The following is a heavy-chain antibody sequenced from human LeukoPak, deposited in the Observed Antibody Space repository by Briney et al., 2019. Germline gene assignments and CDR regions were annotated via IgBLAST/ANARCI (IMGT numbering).Heavy chain of an antibody. CDR1: GGSISSSSYY. CDR2: IYYSGST. V-gene: IGHV4-39*01. Sequence: KPSETLSLTCTVSGGSISSSSYYWGWIRQPPGKGLEWIGSIYYSGSTYYNPSLKSRVTISVDTSKNQFSLKLSSVTAADTAVYYCARRSSWYYFDYWGQGTLVTVSS. D-gene: IGHD6-13*01. CDR3: ARRSSWYYFDY. J-gene: IGHJ4*02.